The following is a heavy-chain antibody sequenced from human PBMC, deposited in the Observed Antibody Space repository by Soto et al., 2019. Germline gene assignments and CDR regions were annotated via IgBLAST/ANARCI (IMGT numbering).Heavy chain of an antibody. CDR3: ARVPKDSSGYPNGFDH. V-gene: IGHV4-31*03. CDR2: IYYSGST. D-gene: IGHD3-22*01. Sequence: SETLSLTCTVSGGSISSGGYYWSWIRQHPGKGLEWIGYIYYSGSTYYNPSLKSRVTISVDTSKNQFSLKLSSVTAADTAVYYCARVPKDSSGYPNGFDHWGQGTLVTVSS. J-gene: IGHJ5*02. CDR1: GGSISSGGYY.